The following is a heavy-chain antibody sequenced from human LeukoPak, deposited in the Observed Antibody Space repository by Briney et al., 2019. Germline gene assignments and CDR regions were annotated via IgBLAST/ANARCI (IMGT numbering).Heavy chain of an antibody. D-gene: IGHD7-27*01. CDR1: GFTFSSYS. CDR2: ISSSSSTI. Sequence: PGGSLRLSCAASGFTFSSYSMNWVRQAPGKGLEWVSYISSSSSTIYYTDSVKGRFTISRDNAKNSLYLQMNSLRDEDTAVYYCAREMDLGKGYWYFDLWGRGTLVTVSS. CDR3: AREMDLGKGYWYFDL. V-gene: IGHV3-48*02. J-gene: IGHJ2*01.